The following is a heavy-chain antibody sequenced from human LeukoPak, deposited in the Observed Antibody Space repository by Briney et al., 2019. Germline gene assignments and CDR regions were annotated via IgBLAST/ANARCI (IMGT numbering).Heavy chain of an antibody. CDR1: GGSISSYY. V-gene: IGHV4-59*01. CDR2: IFYSGTT. CDR3: ARGGWNKFDY. Sequence: SETLSLTCSVSGGSISSYYWSWIRQPPGKGLEWSGFIFYSGTTNYNPSLKSRVTISVDTSKNQFSLELSSVTAADTAVYYCARGGWNKFDYWGQGTLVTVSS. J-gene: IGHJ4*02. D-gene: IGHD3-22*01.